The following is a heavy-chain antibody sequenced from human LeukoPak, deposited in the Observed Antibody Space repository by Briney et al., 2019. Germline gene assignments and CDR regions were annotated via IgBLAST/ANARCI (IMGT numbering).Heavy chain of an antibody. CDR2: IYYSGST. D-gene: IGHD6-19*01. CDR1: GGSISSGGYY. V-gene: IGHV4-31*03. Sequence: SETLSLTCTVSGGSISSGGYYWSWIRQHPGKGLEWIEYIYYSGSTYYNPSLKSRVTISVDTSKNQFSLKLSSVTAADTAVYYCARGWSSSGWYPPDFDYWGQGTLVTVSS. J-gene: IGHJ4*02. CDR3: ARGWSSSGWYPPDFDY.